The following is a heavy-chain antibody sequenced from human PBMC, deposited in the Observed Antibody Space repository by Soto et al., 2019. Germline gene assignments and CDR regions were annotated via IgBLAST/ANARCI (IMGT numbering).Heavy chain of an antibody. J-gene: IGHJ5*01. CDR3: AREEYYCGAGALVDS. CDR2: IIHILGIA. V-gene: IGHV1-69*08. Sequence: QVQLVQSGAEVKKPGYSVKVSCKASGGTFSSYTISCVRQAPGQGLEWMGRIIHILGIANYAQKFQGRVTITANKSSSTAYMELSSLRSEDTAVHYWAREEYYCGAGALVDSWGQGTLVCVSS. CDR1: GGTFSSYT. D-gene: IGHD3-10*01.